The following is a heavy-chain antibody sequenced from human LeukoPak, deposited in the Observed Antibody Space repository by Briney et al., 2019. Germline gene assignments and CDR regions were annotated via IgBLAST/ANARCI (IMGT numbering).Heavy chain of an antibody. D-gene: IGHD5/OR15-5a*01. V-gene: IGHV3-7*01. CDR3: ARDISTMGYAFDI. J-gene: IGHJ3*02. CDR2: IKQDGSEK. CDR1: GFTFSSYW. Sequence: PGGSLRLSCAASGFTFSSYWMSWVRRAPGKGLEWVANIKQDGSEKYYVDSVKGRFTISRDNAKNSLYLQMNSLRAEDTAVYYCARDISTMGYAFDIWGQGTMVTVSS.